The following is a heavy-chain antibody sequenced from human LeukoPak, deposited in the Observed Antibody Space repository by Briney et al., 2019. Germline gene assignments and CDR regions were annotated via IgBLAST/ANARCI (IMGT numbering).Heavy chain of an antibody. J-gene: IGHJ6*03. CDR3: ARAVGSGSFQTYYYYMDV. V-gene: IGHV4-61*02. D-gene: IGHD3-10*01. CDR1: GASISSGNYY. CDR2: IYTSGTT. Sequence: SETLSLTCTVSGASISSGNYYYTWIRQPAGKGLEWLGRIYTSGTTNYNPSLKSRVTMSVDTSKNQFSLKLSSVTAADTAVYYCARAVGSGSFQTYYYYMDVWGKGTTVTISS.